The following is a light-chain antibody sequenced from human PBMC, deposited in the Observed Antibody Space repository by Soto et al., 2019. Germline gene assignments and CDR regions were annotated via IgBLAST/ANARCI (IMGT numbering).Light chain of an antibody. CDR2: KAS. J-gene: IGKJ4*01. CDR1: QSISSW. CDR3: QQYNSYSLLT. Sequence: DIQMTQSPSTLSASVGDRVTITCRSSQSISSWLAWYQQKQGKAPKLLIYKASSLEIGVPSRFSGSGSGTEFTLTISSLQPDDFATYYCQQYNSYSLLTFGGGTKVEIK. V-gene: IGKV1-5*03.